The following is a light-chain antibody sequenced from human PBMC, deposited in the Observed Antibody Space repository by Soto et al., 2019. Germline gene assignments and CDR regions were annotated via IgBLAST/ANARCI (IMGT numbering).Light chain of an antibody. CDR1: SSNIGAGYD. CDR2: ANT. CDR3: SSYDRSLTLRV. J-gene: IGLJ1*01. V-gene: IGLV1-40*01. Sequence: QSVLTQTPSVSVAPGQRVTISCTGSSSNIGAGYDVHWYQQLPGTAPKLLIYANTNRPSGVPDRISGSKSGTSASLAITGLQADDEADYYCSSYDRSLTLRVFGTGTKVTVL.